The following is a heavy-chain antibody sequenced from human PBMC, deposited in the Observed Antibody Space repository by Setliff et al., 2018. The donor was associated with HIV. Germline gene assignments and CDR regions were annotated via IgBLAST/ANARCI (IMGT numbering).Heavy chain of an antibody. CDR3: ARVGEMATIGYSYYYMDV. CDR1: GGTFISYA. D-gene: IGHD5-12*01. Sequence: SVKVSCKASGGTFISYAISWVRQAPGQGLEWMGGIIPIFGITNYAQKFQGRVTVTADQSTSTAYMELSSLRFDDTAMYYCARVGEMATIGYSYYYMDVWGKGTTVTVSS. J-gene: IGHJ6*03. V-gene: IGHV1-69*10. CDR2: IIPIFGIT.